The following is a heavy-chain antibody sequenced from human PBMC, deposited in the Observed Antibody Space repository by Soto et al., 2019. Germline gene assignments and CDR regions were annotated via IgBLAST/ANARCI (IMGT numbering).Heavy chain of an antibody. V-gene: IGHV3-23*01. CDR3: AKARCTTTDCYVPDY. D-gene: IGHD1-26*01. CDR1: GFIFRTYT. Sequence: GGSLRLSCAASGFIFRTYTMSWVRQAPGKGLEWLSVISGSGGSPSYADSVQGRFVISRDNARNTLYLHMNSLRAEDTAMYYCAKARCTTTDCYVPDYWGRGTLVTVSS. J-gene: IGHJ4*02. CDR2: ISGSGGSP.